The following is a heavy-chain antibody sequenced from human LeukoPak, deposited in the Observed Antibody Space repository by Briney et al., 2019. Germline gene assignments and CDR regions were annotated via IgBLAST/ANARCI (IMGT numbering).Heavy chain of an antibody. Sequence: SETLSLTCTVSGGSISNYYWSWIRQPAGTGPEWIGRIYTSESTNSNPSLRSRVSMSLDTSKNQFSLKLSSVTAADTAVYFCAGGRYCSATRCSGGDAFDIWGQGTMVTVSP. CDR1: GGSISNYY. D-gene: IGHD2-2*01. CDR2: IYTSEST. CDR3: AGGRYCSATRCSGGDAFDI. J-gene: IGHJ3*02. V-gene: IGHV4-4*07.